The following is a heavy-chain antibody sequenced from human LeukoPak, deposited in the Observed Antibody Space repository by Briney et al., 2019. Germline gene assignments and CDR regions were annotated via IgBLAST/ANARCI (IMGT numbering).Heavy chain of an antibody. D-gene: IGHD1-26*01. CDR1: GVSIRSSSFY. CDR2: IYYSGST. J-gene: IGHJ4*02. Sequence: SETLSLTCTVSGVSIRSSSFYWGWIRQPPGKGLGWIGSIYYSGSTYYRPSLKSRVTMSVDTSKNQFSLRLSSVTAADTAVYYCARGLRWDLTISGTSTFDYWGQGSLVTVSS. CDR3: ARGLRWDLTISGTSTFDY. V-gene: IGHV4-39*01.